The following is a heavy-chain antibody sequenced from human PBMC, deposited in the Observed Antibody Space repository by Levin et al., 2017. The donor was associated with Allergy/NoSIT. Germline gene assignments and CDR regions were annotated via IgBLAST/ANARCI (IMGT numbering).Heavy chain of an antibody. V-gene: IGHV3-9*01. Sequence: PGGSLRLSCSASGFTFDDYAMQWVRQAPGKGLEWVSGISWNSGSIGYADSVKGRFTISRDNAKNSLYLQMNSLRAEDTALYYCGKDRGRNAGTTGGMDVWGQGTTVTVSS. CDR2: ISWNSGSI. D-gene: IGHD1-7*01. CDR1: GFTFDDYA. CDR3: GKDRGRNAGTTGGMDV. J-gene: IGHJ6*02.